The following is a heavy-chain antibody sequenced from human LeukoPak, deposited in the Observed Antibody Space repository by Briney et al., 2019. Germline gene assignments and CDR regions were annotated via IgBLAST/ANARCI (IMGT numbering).Heavy chain of an antibody. CDR2: IVVGSGNT. V-gene: IGHV1-58*01. CDR3: AVDVKYESD. J-gene: IGHJ4*02. D-gene: IGHD2/OR15-2a*01. Sequence: SVNVSCKASGFTFSNSAVQWVRQARGQRFEGIGWIVVGSGNTNYAQKFQERVTITRDMSTSTAYMELSSLRSEDTAVYYCAVDVKYESDWGQGTLVTVSS. CDR1: GFTFSNSA.